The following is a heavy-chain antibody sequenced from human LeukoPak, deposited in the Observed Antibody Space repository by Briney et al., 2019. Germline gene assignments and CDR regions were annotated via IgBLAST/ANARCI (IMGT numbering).Heavy chain of an antibody. CDR1: GYTFTSYG. Sequence: GASVKVSCKASGYTFTSYGISWVRQAPGQGLEWMGWISAYNGSTNYAQKLQGRVTMTTDTSTSTAYMELRSLRSDDTAVYYCARGYDSSGYLYPTDAFDIWGQGTMVTVSS. V-gene: IGHV1-18*01. CDR2: ISAYNGST. J-gene: IGHJ3*02. CDR3: ARGYDSSGYLYPTDAFDI. D-gene: IGHD3-22*01.